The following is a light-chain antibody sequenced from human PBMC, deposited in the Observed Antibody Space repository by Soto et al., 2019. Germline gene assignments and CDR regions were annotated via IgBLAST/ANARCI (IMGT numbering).Light chain of an antibody. Sequence: QSVLTQPPSVSAAPAQEVTISCSGSNSNIGNNYVSWYQQLPGTAPKLLICDNNKRPSGIPDRFSGSKSGTSATLGIAGLQTGDEADYYCGTWDSSLSAVIFGGGTKLTVL. CDR1: NSNIGNNY. V-gene: IGLV1-51*01. CDR2: DNN. J-gene: IGLJ2*01. CDR3: GTWDSSLSAVI.